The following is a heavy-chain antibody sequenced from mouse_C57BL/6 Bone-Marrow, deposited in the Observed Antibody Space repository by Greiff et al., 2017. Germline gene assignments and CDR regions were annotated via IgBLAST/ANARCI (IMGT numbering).Heavy chain of an antibody. CDR2: INPNYGTT. V-gene: IGHV1-64*01. CDR3: AFYYYGSRPYFDY. CDR1: GYTFTSYW. D-gene: IGHD1-1*01. J-gene: IGHJ2*01. Sequence: QVQLQQPGAELVKPGASVKLSCKASGYTFTSYWMHWVKQRPGQGLEWIGVINPNYGTTSYNQKFKGKATLTVDQSSSTAYMQLNSLTSEDSAVYYYAFYYYGSRPYFDYWGQGTTLTVSS.